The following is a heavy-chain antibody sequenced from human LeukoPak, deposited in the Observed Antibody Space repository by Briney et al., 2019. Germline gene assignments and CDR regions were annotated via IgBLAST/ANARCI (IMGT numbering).Heavy chain of an antibody. Sequence: ASVKVSCKASGYTFTGYYMHWVRQAPGQGLEWMGWINPNSGGTNYAQKFQGRVTMTRDTSISTAYMELSRLRSDDTAVYYCARGDLSVGYNLGLDYWGQGTLVTVSS. CDR1: GYTFTGYY. J-gene: IGHJ4*02. CDR3: ARGDLSVGYNLGLDY. CDR2: INPNSGGT. D-gene: IGHD1-1*01. V-gene: IGHV1-2*02.